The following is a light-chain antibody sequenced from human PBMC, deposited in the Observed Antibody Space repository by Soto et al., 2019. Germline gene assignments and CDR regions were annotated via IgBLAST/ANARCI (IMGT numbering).Light chain of an antibody. Sequence: DIPMTQSPSSLSASVGDRVTITCRASQTISSSLNWYQLKPGQAPKLLIYAASSLQSGVPSRFSGSGSGTDFTLTISSLQPEDFATFYCQQTYNSPLTFGGGTKVEIK. J-gene: IGKJ4*01. V-gene: IGKV1-39*01. CDR1: QTISSS. CDR3: QQTYNSPLT. CDR2: AAS.